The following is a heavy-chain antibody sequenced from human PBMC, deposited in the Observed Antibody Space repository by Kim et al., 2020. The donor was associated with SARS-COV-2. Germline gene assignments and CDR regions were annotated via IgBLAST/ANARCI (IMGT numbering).Heavy chain of an antibody. J-gene: IGHJ4*02. D-gene: IGHD1-26*01. Sequence: GGSLRLSCAASGFTFSSYGMHWVRQAPGKGLEWVAVIWYDGSNKYYADSVKGRFTISRDNSKSTLYLQMNSLRAEDTAVYYCARDGLVGATTGLDYWGQGTLVTVSS. CDR1: GFTFSSYG. V-gene: IGHV3-33*01. CDR3: ARDGLVGATTGLDY. CDR2: IWYDGSNK.